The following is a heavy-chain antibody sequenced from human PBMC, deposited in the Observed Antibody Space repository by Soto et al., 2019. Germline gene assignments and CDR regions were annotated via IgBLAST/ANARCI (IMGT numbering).Heavy chain of an antibody. CDR2: ISHSGST. CDR3: AGDSGYYDSSGYYFGPY. V-gene: IGHV4-34*01. D-gene: IGHD3-22*01. Sequence: SETLSLTCAVYGGSLICYYWSWIRQPPGKGLEWIGEISHSGSTNYNPSLKSRVTISVDTSKNQFSLKLSSVTAADTAVYYCAGDSGYYDSSGYYFGPYWGQGTLVTVSS. CDR1: GGSLICYY. J-gene: IGHJ4*02.